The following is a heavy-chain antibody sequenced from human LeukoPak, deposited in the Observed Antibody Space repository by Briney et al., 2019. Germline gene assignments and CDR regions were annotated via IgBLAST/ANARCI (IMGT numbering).Heavy chain of an antibody. CDR2: IYYSGST. CDR3: ARSAGGPNSSGLFYYYYMDV. Sequence: PSETLSLTCTVSGGSISSGGYYWSWIRQHPGKGLEWIGYIYYSGSTNYNPSLKSRVTISVDTSKNQFSLKLSSVTAADTAVYYCARSAGGPNSSGLFYYYYMDVWGKGTTVTVSS. J-gene: IGHJ6*03. D-gene: IGHD3-22*01. CDR1: GGSISSGGYY. V-gene: IGHV4-61*08.